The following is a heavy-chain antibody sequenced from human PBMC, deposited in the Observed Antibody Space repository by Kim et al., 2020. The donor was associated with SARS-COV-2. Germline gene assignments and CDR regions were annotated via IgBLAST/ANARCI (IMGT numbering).Heavy chain of an antibody. CDR3: ARTDFGDIGMDV. CDR1: GFTFRNYG. D-gene: IGHD4-17*01. CDR2: ISYDGNHK. Sequence: GGSLRLSCAPSGFTFRNYGMHWVRQAPGKGLEWVAIISYDGNHKFYEDSVKDRFTISRDNSKNTLDLQMNSLKIEDTAVYFCARTDFGDIGMDVWGPGTT. V-gene: IGHV3-30*03. J-gene: IGHJ6*02.